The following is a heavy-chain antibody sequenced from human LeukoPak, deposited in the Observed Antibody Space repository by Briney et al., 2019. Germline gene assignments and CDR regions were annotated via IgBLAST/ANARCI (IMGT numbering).Heavy chain of an antibody. CDR1: GFTFSSYG. J-gene: IGHJ4*02. V-gene: IGHV3-30*18. CDR2: ISYDGSNK. Sequence: PGRSLRLSCAASGFTFSSYGMHWVRQAPGKGLEWVAVISYDGSNKYYADSVKGRFTISRDNSKNTLYLQMNSLRAEDTAVYYCAKSRPYLNYAPVYYFDYWGQGTLVTVSS. D-gene: IGHD1-7*01. CDR3: AKSRPYLNYAPVYYFDY.